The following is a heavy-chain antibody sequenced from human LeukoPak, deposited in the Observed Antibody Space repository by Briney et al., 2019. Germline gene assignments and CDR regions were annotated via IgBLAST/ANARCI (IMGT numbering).Heavy chain of an antibody. J-gene: IGHJ4*02. CDR3: ARDPPYSSAWQTYHSLDY. D-gene: IGHD6-19*01. CDR2: IKVDGSDK. V-gene: IGHV3-7*01. Sequence: GGSLRLSCAASGFTFSSYWMTWVRQAPGTGLEWVATIKVDGSDKYYVDSVKGRFTVSRDNAKNSLYLQMNTVRDEDTAVYYCARDPPYSSAWQTYHSLDYWGQGTLVTVSS. CDR1: GFTFSSYW.